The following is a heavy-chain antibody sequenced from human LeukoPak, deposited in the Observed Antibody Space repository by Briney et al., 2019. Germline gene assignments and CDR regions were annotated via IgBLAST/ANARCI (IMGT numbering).Heavy chain of an antibody. J-gene: IGHJ1*01. CDR3: ARAPYSSSWTTVDYFQH. CDR1: GGTFSSYA. D-gene: IGHD6-13*01. Sequence: SVKVSCKAPGGTFSSYAISWVRQAPGQGLEWMGGIIPIFGTANYAQKFQGRVTITADESTSTAYMELSSLRSEDTAVYYCARAPYSSSWTTVDYFQHWGQGTLVTVSS. CDR2: IIPIFGTA. V-gene: IGHV1-69*13.